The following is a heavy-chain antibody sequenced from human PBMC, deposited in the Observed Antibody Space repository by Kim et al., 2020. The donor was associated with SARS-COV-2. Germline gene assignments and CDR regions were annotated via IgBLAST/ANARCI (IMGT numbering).Heavy chain of an antibody. Sequence: NPSLKSRVTISVDTSKNQFSLKLSSVTAADTAVYYCARDEAYGAYSGYDYWGQGTLVTVSS. D-gene: IGHD5-12*01. CDR3: ARDEAYGAYSGYDY. J-gene: IGHJ4*02. V-gene: IGHV4-34*01.